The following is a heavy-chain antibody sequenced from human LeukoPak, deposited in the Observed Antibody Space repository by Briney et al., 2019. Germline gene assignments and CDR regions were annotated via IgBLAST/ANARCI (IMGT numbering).Heavy chain of an antibody. Sequence: PSETLSLTCTVSGGSISSYYWSWIRQPPGKGLEWIGCIYYSGSTNYNPSLKSRVTISVDTSKNQFSLKLSSVTAADTAVYYCARSGRGVIHKFPDYWGQGTLVTVSS. CDR1: GGSISSYY. CDR2: IYYSGST. D-gene: IGHD3-10*01. CDR3: ARSGRGVIHKFPDY. J-gene: IGHJ4*02. V-gene: IGHV4-59*01.